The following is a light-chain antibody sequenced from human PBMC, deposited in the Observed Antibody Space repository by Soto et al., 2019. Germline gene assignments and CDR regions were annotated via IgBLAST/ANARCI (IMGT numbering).Light chain of an antibody. CDR1: QTISSW. Sequence: DIQMTQSPSTLSGSVGDRVTITCRASQTISSWLAWYQQKPGKVPKLLIXKASTLKSGVPSRFSGSGSGTDFTLTISSLQPEDFAIYYCQRYNNWPLTFGGGTKVDIK. V-gene: IGKV1-5*03. CDR2: KAS. J-gene: IGKJ4*01. CDR3: QRYNNWPLT.